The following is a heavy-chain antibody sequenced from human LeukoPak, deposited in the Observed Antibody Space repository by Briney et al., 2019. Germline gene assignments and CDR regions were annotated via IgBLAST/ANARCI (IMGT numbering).Heavy chain of an antibody. D-gene: IGHD3-9*01. J-gene: IGHJ4*02. CDR2: IYYSGST. CDR3: ARDHRPGLPALGY. CDR1: GGSISSGGYY. Sequence: PSETLSLTCTVSGGSISSGGYYWSWIRQPPGKGLEWIGYIYYSGSTNYNPSLKSRVTISVDTSKNQFSLKLSSVTAADTAVYYCARDHRPGLPALGYWGQGTLVTVSS. V-gene: IGHV4-61*08.